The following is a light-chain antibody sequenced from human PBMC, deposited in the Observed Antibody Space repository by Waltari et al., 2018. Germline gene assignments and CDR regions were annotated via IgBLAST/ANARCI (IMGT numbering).Light chain of an antibody. CDR3: QQYANSPRT. V-gene: IGKV3-20*01. Sequence: IVVTQSPGTLSLSPGDRATLSCRASHSVSSNNLAWYQQKPGQAPRLLIYAASSRATGITDRFSGSGSGTDFTLTISRVEPEDFAVYYCQQYANSPRTFGQGTKVEIK. CDR2: AAS. CDR1: HSVSSNN. J-gene: IGKJ1*01.